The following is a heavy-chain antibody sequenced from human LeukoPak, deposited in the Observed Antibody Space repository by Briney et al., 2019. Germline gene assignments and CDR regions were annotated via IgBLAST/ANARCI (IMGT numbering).Heavy chain of an antibody. Sequence: GESLKISCKNSGYRFTSYWIGWVRQMPGKGLEWMGIIYPDDSDTRYSPSFQGQVTISADKSISTAYLQWSRLKASDTAIYYCAKVAGGSSSYFDYWAREPWSPSPQ. J-gene: IGHJ4*02. CDR3: AKVAGGSSSYFDY. V-gene: IGHV5-51*01. D-gene: IGHD6-6*01. CDR2: IYPDDSDT. CDR1: GYRFTSYW.